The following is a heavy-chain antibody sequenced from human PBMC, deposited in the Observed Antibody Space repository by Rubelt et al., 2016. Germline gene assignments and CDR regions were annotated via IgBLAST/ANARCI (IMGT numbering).Heavy chain of an antibody. V-gene: IGHV3-23*01. CDR1: GFTFSSYA. J-gene: IGHJ4*02. CDR3: ATGPLRDSSGYHDY. CDR2: ISGSGGTT. D-gene: IGHD3-22*01. Sequence: ESEGGLVQPGGSLRLSCAVSGFTFSSYAMTWVRQALGKGLEWVSVISGSGGTTYYADSVKGRFTISRDNSKNTLFLEVNDLRAEDTAVYYCATGPLRDSSGYHDYWGQGTLVTVSS.